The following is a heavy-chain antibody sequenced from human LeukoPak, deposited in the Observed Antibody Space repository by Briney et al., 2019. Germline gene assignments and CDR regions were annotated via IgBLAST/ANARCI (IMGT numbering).Heavy chain of an antibody. CDR3: ARHLNYYLDY. CDR2: ISSDGSTT. D-gene: IGHD3-10*01. CDR1: GFTFSTYW. V-gene: IGHV3-74*01. J-gene: IGHJ4*02. Sequence: GGSLRLSCAASGFTFSTYWMHWVRQAPGKGLVWVSRISSDGSTTGYADSVKGRFTISRDNAKNTLYLQMNSLRAEDTAVYYCARHLNYYLDYWGQGTLVTVSS.